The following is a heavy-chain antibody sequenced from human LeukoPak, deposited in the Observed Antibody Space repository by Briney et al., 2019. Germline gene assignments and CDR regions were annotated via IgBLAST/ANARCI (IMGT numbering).Heavy chain of an antibody. CDR1: GLTFSSHS. J-gene: IGHJ4*02. CDR2: ISNSSSYI. V-gene: IGHV3-21*01. Sequence: GGSLRLSYAASGLTFSSHSMNWVRHPPGKGLEWVSSISNSSSYIYYADSVKGRFHIPRDNAKTPLYLQMNSLRAEDTAVYYCARRGSSGWSTPIDYWSQGTLVTVSS. D-gene: IGHD6-19*01. CDR3: ARRGSSGWSTPIDY.